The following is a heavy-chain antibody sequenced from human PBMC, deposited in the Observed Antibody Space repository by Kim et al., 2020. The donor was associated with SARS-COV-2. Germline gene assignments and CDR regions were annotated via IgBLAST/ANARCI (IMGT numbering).Heavy chain of an antibody. Sequence: GGSLRLSCAASGFTFSSYAMHWVRQAPGKGLEWVAVISYDGSNKYYADSVKGPFTISRDNSKNTLYLQMNSLRAEDTAVYDCARTGYSSSWATGVLDYWGQGTLVTVSS. CDR3: ARTGYSSSWATGVLDY. CDR1: GFTFSSYA. V-gene: IGHV3-30-3*01. CDR2: ISYDGSNK. D-gene: IGHD6-13*01. J-gene: IGHJ4*02.